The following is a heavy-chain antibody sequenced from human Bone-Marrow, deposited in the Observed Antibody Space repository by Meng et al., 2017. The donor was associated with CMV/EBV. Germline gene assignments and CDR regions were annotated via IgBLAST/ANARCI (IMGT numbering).Heavy chain of an antibody. V-gene: IGHV3-74*01. CDR1: GFTFSSYW. CDR3: ARDSYYDRSGYYDAYDI. CDR2: INSDGSST. Sequence: GGSLRLSCAASGFTFSSYWMHWVRQAPGKGLVWVSRINSDGSSTIYADSVKGRFTISRDNAKKTLYLQMNRLRAEDTAMYDCARDSYYDRSGYYDAYDIWGQGTMVTVSS. J-gene: IGHJ3*02. D-gene: IGHD3-22*01.